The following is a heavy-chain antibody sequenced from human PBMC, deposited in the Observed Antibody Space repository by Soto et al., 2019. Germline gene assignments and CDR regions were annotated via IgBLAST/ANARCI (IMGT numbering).Heavy chain of an antibody. D-gene: IGHD1-26*01. CDR3: ATLGSTPFDS. CDR1: GGSINSYY. V-gene: IGHV4-59*01. J-gene: IGHJ4*02. Sequence: TLSLTCTVSGGSINSYYWSWIRQPPGKGLEWIGYIYYKGSGDYNPPLKSRVTISVDTSKNQFSLKLSSVTAADTAVYYCATLGSTPFDSWGQGTLVTVSS. CDR2: IYYKGSG.